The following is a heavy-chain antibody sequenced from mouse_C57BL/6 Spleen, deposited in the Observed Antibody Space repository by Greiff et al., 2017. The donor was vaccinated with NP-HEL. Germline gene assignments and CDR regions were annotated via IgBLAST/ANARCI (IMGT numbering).Heavy chain of an antibody. D-gene: IGHD1-1*01. Sequence: VQLHQSGAELVKPGASVKISCKASGYAFSSYWMNWVKQRPGKGLEWIGQIYPGDGDTNYNGKFKGKATLTADKSSSTAYMQLSSLTSEDSAVYFCARRDYGSSYFDYWGQGTTLTVSS. CDR1: GYAFSSYW. V-gene: IGHV1-80*01. J-gene: IGHJ2*01. CDR2: IYPGDGDT. CDR3: ARRDYGSSYFDY.